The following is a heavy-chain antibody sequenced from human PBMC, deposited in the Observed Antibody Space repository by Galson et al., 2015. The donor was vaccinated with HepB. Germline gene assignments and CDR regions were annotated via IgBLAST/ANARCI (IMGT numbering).Heavy chain of an antibody. D-gene: IGHD5-24*01. Sequence: SLRLSCAASGFTFSRYSMNWVRQAPGKGLDWVSSIDSSSTYMYCADSVRGRFTISRHNAKNSLYLQMNSLRAEDTAVYYCARDESLGDGDAFDIWGQGTMVTVSS. CDR1: GFTFSRYS. CDR3: ARDESLGDGDAFDI. CDR2: IDSSSTYM. V-gene: IGHV3-21*01. J-gene: IGHJ3*02.